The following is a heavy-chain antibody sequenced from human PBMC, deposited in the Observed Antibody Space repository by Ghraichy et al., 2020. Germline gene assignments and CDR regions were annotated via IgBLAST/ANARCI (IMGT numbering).Heavy chain of an antibody. CDR1: GFTFDIYA. D-gene: IGHD2-21*01. CDR3: AKDPQHPSDY. CDR2: ISDTGGGT. V-gene: IGHV3-23*01. Sequence: GGSLRLSCAASGFTFDIYAMNCVRQAPGKGLEWVSTISDTGGGTHYADSVKGRFTISRDNSMHTLYLQMNSLRAEDTAVYYCAKDPQHPSDYWGQGTLVTVSS. J-gene: IGHJ4*02.